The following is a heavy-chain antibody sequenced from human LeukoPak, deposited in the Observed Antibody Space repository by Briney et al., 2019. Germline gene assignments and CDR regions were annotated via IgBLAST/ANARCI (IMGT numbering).Heavy chain of an antibody. Sequence: SETLSLTCAVYGGSFNGYYWSWIRQPPGKGLEWIGEINHSGSTNYNPSLKSRVTISVDTSKNQFSLKLSSVTAADTAVYYCAGYYDFWSGYLDYWGQGTLVTVSS. CDR1: GGSFNGYY. V-gene: IGHV4-34*01. D-gene: IGHD3-3*01. CDR2: INHSGST. CDR3: AGYYDFWSGYLDY. J-gene: IGHJ4*02.